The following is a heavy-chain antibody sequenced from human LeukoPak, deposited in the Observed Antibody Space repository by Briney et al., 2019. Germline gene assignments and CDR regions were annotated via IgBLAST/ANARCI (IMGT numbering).Heavy chain of an antibody. D-gene: IGHD3-3*01. CDR2: IYYSGST. Sequence: SETLSLTCTVSGGSISSYYWSWIRQPPGKGLEWIGYIYYSGSTNYNPSLKSRVTISVDTSKNQFSLRLSSVTAADTAVYYCARVYDFWSGSIYYFDYWGQGTLVTVSS. CDR3: ARVYDFWSGSIYYFDY. CDR1: GGSISSYY. J-gene: IGHJ4*02. V-gene: IGHV4-59*01.